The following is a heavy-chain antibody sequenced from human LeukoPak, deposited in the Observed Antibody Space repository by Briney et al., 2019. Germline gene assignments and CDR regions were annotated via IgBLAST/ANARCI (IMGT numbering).Heavy chain of an antibody. Sequence: GGSLRLSCAVSGITLSNYGMSWVRQAPGKGLEWVAGISDSGGRTNYADSVKGRFTISRDNPKNTLYLQMNSLRAEDTAVYYCARAPGWYYDSSGSGRPYYFDYWGQGTLVTVSS. CDR1: GITLSNYG. D-gene: IGHD3-22*01. CDR3: ARAPGWYYDSSGSGRPYYFDY. V-gene: IGHV3-23*01. CDR2: ISDSGGRT. J-gene: IGHJ4*02.